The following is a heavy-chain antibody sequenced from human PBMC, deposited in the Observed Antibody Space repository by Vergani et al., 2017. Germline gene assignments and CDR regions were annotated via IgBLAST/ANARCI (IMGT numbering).Heavy chain of an antibody. J-gene: IGHJ6*02. CDR2: ISSSSSYI. CDR3: ARDSLPGGYTGGEYYYYGMDV. D-gene: IGHD6-13*01. CDR1: GFTFSSYS. Sequence: EVQLVESGGGLVKPGGSLRLSCAASGFTFSSYSMNWVRQAPGKGLEWVSSISSSSSYIYYADSVKDRFTISRDNAKNSLYLQMNSLRAEDTAVYYCARDSLPGGYTGGEYYYYGMDVWGQGTTVTVSS. V-gene: IGHV3-21*01.